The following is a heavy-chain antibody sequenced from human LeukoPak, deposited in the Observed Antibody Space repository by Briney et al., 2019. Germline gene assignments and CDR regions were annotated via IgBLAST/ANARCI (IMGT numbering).Heavy chain of an antibody. J-gene: IGHJ3*02. V-gene: IGHV3-66*04. CDR1: GFTVSSNY. D-gene: IGHD1-26*01. Sequence: GGSLRLSCAASGFTVSSNYMSWVRQAPGKGLEWVSVIYSGGSTYNADSVKGRFTISRDNSKNTLYLQMNSLRAEDTAVYYCAGHGGFKVGATKGRAFDIWGQGTMVTVSS. CDR2: IYSGGST. CDR3: AGHGGFKVGATKGRAFDI.